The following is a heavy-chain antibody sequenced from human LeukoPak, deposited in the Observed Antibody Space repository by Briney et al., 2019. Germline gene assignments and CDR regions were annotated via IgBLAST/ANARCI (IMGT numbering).Heavy chain of an antibody. J-gene: IGHJ5*02. CDR1: GFTFDDYA. Sequence: GGSLRLSCAASGFTFDDYAMHWVRQAPGKGLEWVAVIHYDGSNKYYVDSVKGRFTISRDNSKNTVHLQMNSLRSEDTAVYYCAKDYGNYYESGGLDRWGQGTLVTASS. V-gene: IGHV3-30*02. CDR3: AKDYGNYYESGGLDR. CDR2: IHYDGSNK. D-gene: IGHD3-22*01.